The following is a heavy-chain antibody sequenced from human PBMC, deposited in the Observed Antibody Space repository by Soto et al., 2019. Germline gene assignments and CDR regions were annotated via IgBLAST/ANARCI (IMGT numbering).Heavy chain of an antibody. CDR3: VQGASTAHQPLDS. Sequence: QVQLVESGGGVVQPGRSLRLSCAASGFIFRNFGMHWVRRAPGKGLEWVATISGDGNDKYYPDSMKGRFTISRDNFNNTLYLQLNSLRPEDTAVYHCVQGASTAHQPLDSWGQGFLVTVSS. CDR1: GFIFRNFG. V-gene: IGHV3-30*03. D-gene: IGHD1-26*01. CDR2: ISGDGNDK. J-gene: IGHJ4*02.